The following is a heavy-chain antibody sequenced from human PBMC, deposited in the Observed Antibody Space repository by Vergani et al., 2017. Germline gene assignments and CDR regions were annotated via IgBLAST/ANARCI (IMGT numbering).Heavy chain of an antibody. CDR3: ARAGVRAGFDF. V-gene: IGHV3-72*01. Sequence: EVQVVESGGGSVQPGGSLRLSCAASGFIFSDHYMDWVRQAPGKGLEWVGRIRNKANDYTTQYAASVKGRFTISRDNTQRSLHLQMYNLRVEDTAIYYCARAGVRAGFDFWGQGTLVTVSS. J-gene: IGHJ4*02. D-gene: IGHD2-8*01. CDR2: IRNKANDYTT. CDR1: GFIFSDHY.